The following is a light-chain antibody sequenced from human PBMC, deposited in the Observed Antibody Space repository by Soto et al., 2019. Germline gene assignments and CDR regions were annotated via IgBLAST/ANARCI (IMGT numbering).Light chain of an antibody. V-gene: IGLV1-51*01. J-gene: IGLJ1*01. CDR3: GSWDSSLSAYV. Sequence: QSVLTQPPSVSAAPGQKVTISCSGSSSNIGGNSVSWYQQLPGTAPKLLIYDDNKRPSGIPDRSSGSKSGTSATLGITEFQTGDEADYYCGSWDSSLSAYVFGTGTKV. CDR2: DDN. CDR1: SSNIGGNS.